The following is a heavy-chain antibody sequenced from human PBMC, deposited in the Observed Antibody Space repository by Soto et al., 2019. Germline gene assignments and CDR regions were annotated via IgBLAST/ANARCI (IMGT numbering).Heavy chain of an antibody. V-gene: IGHV3-33*01. J-gene: IGHJ4*02. CDR1: GFTLNTYS. Sequence: GGSLRLSCEASGFTLNTYSMHWVRQPPGKGLEWLAAIWYDGTQKYYADSVKGRFIISRDNSKKTLYLEMNSLRAEDTAVYYCARAGGTTVTGLWHFDSWGQGTLVTVSS. CDR3: ARAGGTTVTGLWHFDS. D-gene: IGHD4-17*01. CDR2: IWYDGTQK.